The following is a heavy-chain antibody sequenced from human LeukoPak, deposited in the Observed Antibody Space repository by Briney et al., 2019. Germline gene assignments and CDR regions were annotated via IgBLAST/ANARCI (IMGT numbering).Heavy chain of an antibody. D-gene: IGHD5-18*01. Sequence: GGSLRLSCVASGFTFSSYGMHWVRQAPGKGLEWVAYIGFTSGIIYYADSVKGRFTISRDNAKTSVFLQMNSLRDEDTAVYYCARDHNYAFDYWGQGTRVTVSS. CDR3: ARDHNYAFDY. J-gene: IGHJ4*02. CDR1: GFTFSSYG. CDR2: IGFTSGII. V-gene: IGHV3-48*02.